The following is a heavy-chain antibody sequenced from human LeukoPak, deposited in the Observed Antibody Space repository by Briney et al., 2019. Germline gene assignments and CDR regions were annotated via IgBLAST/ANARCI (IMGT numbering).Heavy chain of an antibody. Sequence: GGSLRLSCAAFGFTFSSYSMNWVRQAPGMGLEWVAKIKQDGSEKYYVDSVKGRFTISRDNAKNSLYLQMNTLRAEDTALYYCARVSYYPHDAFDIWGQGTMVTVSS. CDR3: ARVSYYPHDAFDI. CDR1: GFTFSSYS. D-gene: IGHD2-8*01. J-gene: IGHJ3*02. CDR2: IKQDGSEK. V-gene: IGHV3-7*01.